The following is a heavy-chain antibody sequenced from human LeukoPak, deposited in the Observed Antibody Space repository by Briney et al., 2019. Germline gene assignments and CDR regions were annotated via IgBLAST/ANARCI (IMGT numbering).Heavy chain of an antibody. CDR3: ARAERSYDAFDI. CDR2: IIPIFGTA. J-gene: IGHJ3*02. CDR1: GGTFSSYA. D-gene: IGHD1-26*01. Sequence: SVKVSCKASGGTFSSYAISWVRQAPGQGLEWMGGIIPIFGTANYAQKFQGRVTITTDESTSTAYMELSSPRSEDTAVYYCARAERSYDAFDIWGQGTMVTVSS. V-gene: IGHV1-69*05.